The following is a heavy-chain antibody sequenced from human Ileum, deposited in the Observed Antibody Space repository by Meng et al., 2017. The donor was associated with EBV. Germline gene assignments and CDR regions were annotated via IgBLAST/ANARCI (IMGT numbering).Heavy chain of an antibody. J-gene: IGHJ4*02. CDR2: IYDGGNT. Sequence: QLQGSGPGLVKPSETLSLTCTVSGGPISNNAYYWGWIRQPPGKGLEWIGTIYDGGNTYYHPSLKSRLTISVDTSRNQFSLKLSSVTAADTAVYYCATQNWNYEAGYWGQGTLVTVSS. D-gene: IGHD1-7*01. CDR3: ATQNWNYEAGY. V-gene: IGHV4-39*01. CDR1: GGPISNNAYY.